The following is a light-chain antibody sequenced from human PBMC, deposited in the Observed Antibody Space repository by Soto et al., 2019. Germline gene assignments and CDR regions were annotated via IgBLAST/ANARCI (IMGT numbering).Light chain of an antibody. V-gene: IGKV3-20*01. CDR3: KQYGSSGK. Sequence: EIVFTHSLFTLSLSPVERATLSFMASQSVSNNYLAWYQQKPGQAPRLLIYGASNRATGIPDRFSGSGSGKDFTLTISRLEPEDFAVYYCKQYGSSGKFGQGTKVDIK. CDR1: QSVSNNY. CDR2: GAS. J-gene: IGKJ1*01.